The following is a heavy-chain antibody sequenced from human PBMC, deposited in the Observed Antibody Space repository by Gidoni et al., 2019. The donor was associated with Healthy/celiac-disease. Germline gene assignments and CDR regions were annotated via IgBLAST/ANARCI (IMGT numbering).Heavy chain of an antibody. J-gene: IGHJ5*02. CDR1: GGSISSYY. CDR3: ARDGAVAGRLGWFDP. D-gene: IGHD6-19*01. V-gene: IGHV4-59*01. CDR2: IYYSGST. Sequence: QVQLQESGPGLVKPSETLSLTCTVSGGSISSYYWSWIRQPPGKGLEWIGYIYYSGSTNYNPSLKSRVTISVDTSKNQFSLKLSSVTAADTAVYYCARDGAVAGRLGWFDPWGQGTLVTVSS.